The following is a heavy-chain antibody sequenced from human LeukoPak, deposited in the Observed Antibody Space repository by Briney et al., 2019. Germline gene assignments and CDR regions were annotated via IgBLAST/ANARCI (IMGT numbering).Heavy chain of an antibody. J-gene: IGHJ1*01. Sequence: DTLSLTRSLSCLSMSSYFLRWIRPPPGKGREWMGYIYYSGRTNYHPSLKNRATISVDTSKNQLSLKLTSVTAADTAVYYCARGRRNDARYFQHWGQGTLVTVSS. CDR2: IYYSGRT. CDR3: ARGRRNDARYFQH. D-gene: IGHD1-14*01. CDR1: CLSMSSYF. V-gene: IGHV4-59*07.